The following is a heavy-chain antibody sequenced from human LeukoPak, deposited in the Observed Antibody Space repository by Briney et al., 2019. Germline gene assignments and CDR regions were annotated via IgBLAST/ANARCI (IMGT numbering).Heavy chain of an antibody. CDR1: GFTFSSSW. CDR3: ARDNPPDY. J-gene: IGHJ4*02. CDR2: IKQDGSEK. Sequence: GGSLRLSCVASGFTFSSSWMSWVSQAPGKGLEWVANIKQDGSEKSYVESVRGRFTISRDNAKNSLYLQLNSLRAEDTALYYCARDNPPDYWDQGTLVTVSS. V-gene: IGHV3-7*03.